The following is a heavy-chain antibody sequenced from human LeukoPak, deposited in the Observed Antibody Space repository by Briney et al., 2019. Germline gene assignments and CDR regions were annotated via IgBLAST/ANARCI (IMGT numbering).Heavy chain of an antibody. D-gene: IGHD7-27*01. Sequence: SETLSLTCTVSGGSISSYYWSWIRQPPGKGLEWIGYIYYSGSTNYNPSLKSRVTISVDTSKNQFSPKLSSVTAADTAVYYCARGSRDWGKAFDIWGQGTMVTVSS. CDR3: ARGSRDWGKAFDI. J-gene: IGHJ3*02. CDR2: IYYSGST. CDR1: GGSISSYY. V-gene: IGHV4-59*01.